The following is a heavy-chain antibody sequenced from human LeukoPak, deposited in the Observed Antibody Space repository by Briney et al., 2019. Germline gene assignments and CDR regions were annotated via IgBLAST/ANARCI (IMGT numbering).Heavy chain of an antibody. V-gene: IGHV4-34*01. Sequence: PSETLSLTCAVYGGSFSGYYWSWIRQPPGKGLEWIGEINHSGRTNYNPSLKSRVTISVDTSKKQFSLKLSSVTAADTAVYYCARQGNTTSLFDCWGQGTLVTVSS. J-gene: IGHJ4*02. CDR3: ARQGNTTSLFDC. CDR2: INHSGRT. CDR1: GGSFSGYY. D-gene: IGHD1-14*01.